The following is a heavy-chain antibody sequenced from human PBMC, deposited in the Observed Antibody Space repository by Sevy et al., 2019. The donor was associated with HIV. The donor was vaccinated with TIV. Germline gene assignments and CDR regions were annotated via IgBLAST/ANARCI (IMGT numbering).Heavy chain of an antibody. V-gene: IGHV3-23*01. D-gene: IGHD3-10*01. Sequence: GGSLRLSCAASGFTFSTYSMHWVRQAPGKGLEWVSAISGSGFSTNYAGSVKGRFTISRDISKSTLYLQMNSLRVEDTALYYCAKVYYYDSGTVIPRGMDVWGQGTTVTVSS. CDR1: GFTFSTYS. CDR3: AKVYYYDSGTVIPRGMDV. CDR2: ISGSGFST. J-gene: IGHJ6*02.